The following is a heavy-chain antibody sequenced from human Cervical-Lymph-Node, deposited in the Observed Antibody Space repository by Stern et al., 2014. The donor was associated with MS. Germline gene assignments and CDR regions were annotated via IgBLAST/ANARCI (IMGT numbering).Heavy chain of an antibody. CDR3: VLEMDV. V-gene: IGHV3-7*01. J-gene: IGHJ6*02. CDR1: GFIFSNYW. D-gene: IGHD6-6*01. CDR2: IEKDGSEK. Sequence: EVQLVESGGDLVQPGGSLRLSCAASGFIFSNYWMTWVRQAPGKGLEWVANIEKDGSEKHHVDSVKGRFTISRDNAKNSLFLQMDGLRVEDTGVYYCVLEMDVGGQGTTAPVSS.